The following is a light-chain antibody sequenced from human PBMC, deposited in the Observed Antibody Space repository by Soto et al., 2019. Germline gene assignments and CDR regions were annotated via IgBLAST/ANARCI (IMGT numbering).Light chain of an antibody. J-gene: IGKJ1*01. CDR1: QSVSSN. V-gene: IGKV3-15*01. Sequence: EIVMTQSPATLSVSPGERATLSCRASQSVSSNLAWYQQKPGQAPRLLIYGASTRATGIPARFSGSGSGTEFTLTISSLPSEDFEVYYCQQYNNWPPWTVGQGTKVEIK. CDR3: QQYNNWPPWT. CDR2: GAS.